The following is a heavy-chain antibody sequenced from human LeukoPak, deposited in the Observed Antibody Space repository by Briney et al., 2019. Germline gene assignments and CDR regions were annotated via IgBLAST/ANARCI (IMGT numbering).Heavy chain of an antibody. V-gene: IGHV1-69*13. Sequence: GASVKVSCKASGGTFSSYAISWVRQAPGQGLEWMGGIIPILGTANYAQKFQGRVTITADESTSTAYMELSSLRSEDTAVYYCARGGSTVTFLGLLYWGQGTLVTVSS. CDR2: IIPILGTA. J-gene: IGHJ4*02. D-gene: IGHD4-17*01. CDR1: GGTFSSYA. CDR3: ARGGSTVTFLGLLY.